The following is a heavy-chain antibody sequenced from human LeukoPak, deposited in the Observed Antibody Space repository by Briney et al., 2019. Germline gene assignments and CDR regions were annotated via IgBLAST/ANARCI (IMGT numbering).Heavy chain of an antibody. J-gene: IGHJ4*02. CDR1: GYTFTSYG. D-gene: IGHD1-26*01. CDR2: IIPIFGTA. V-gene: IGHV1-69*13. Sequence: GASVKVSCKASGYTFTSYGISWVRQAPGQGLEWMGGIIPIFGTANYAQRFQGRVTITADESTSTAYMELSSLRSEDTAVYYCARDPVGGATTNWGQGTLVTVSS. CDR3: ARDPVGGATTN.